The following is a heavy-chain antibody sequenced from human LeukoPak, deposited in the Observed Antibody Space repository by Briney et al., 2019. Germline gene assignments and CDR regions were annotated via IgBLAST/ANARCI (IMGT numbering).Heavy chain of an antibody. D-gene: IGHD4-17*01. Sequence: SETLSLTCTVSSGSISSYYWSWIRQPPGKGLEWIGYIYYSGSTNYNPSLKSRVTISVDTSKNQFSLKLSSVTAADTAVYYCARGGSGAAFDIWGQGTMVTVSS. CDR3: ARGGSGAAFDI. CDR1: SGSISSYY. V-gene: IGHV4-59*01. J-gene: IGHJ3*02. CDR2: IYYSGST.